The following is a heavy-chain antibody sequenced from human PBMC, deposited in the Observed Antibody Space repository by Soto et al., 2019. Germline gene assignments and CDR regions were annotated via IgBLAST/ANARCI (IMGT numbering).Heavy chain of an antibody. J-gene: IGHJ6*03. CDR3: ARYLDGSGSYYPGYYYYYYYMDV. Sequence: SETLSLTCTVSGGSISSYYWSWIRQPPGKGLEWIGYIYYSGSTNYNPSLKSRVTISVDTSKNQFSLKLSSVTAADTAVYYCARYLDGSGSYYPGYYYYYYYMDVWGKGTTVTSP. V-gene: IGHV4-59*01. CDR1: GGSISSYY. CDR2: IYYSGST. D-gene: IGHD3-10*01.